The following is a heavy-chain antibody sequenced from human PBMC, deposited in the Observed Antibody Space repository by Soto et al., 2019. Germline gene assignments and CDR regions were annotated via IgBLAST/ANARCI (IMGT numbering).Heavy chain of an antibody. Sequence: QVQLVQSGAEVKKPGSSVKVSCKASGGTFSSYAISWVRQAPGQGLEWMGGIIPIFGTANYAQKFQGRVTITADEATSTAYTELSSLSSEDTAVYYCARHITGTGYYITWGQGTLVTVSS. D-gene: IGHD1-7*01. J-gene: IGHJ5*02. CDR2: IIPIFGTA. CDR1: GGTFSSYA. V-gene: IGHV1-69*12. CDR3: ARHITGTGYYIT.